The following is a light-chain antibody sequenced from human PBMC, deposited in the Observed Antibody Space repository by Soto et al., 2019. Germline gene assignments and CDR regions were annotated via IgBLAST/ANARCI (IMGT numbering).Light chain of an antibody. Sequence: QTVVTQEPSLPVSPGGTVTLTCASSTGAVTSGYYPNWFQQKPGQAPRALIYSTSNKQSWTPARFSGSLLGGKAALTLSGVQTEDEAEYYCLLYDDDATVFGGGTKITVL. CDR3: LLYDDDATV. CDR1: TGAVTSGYY. CDR2: STS. V-gene: IGLV7-43*01. J-gene: IGLJ3*02.